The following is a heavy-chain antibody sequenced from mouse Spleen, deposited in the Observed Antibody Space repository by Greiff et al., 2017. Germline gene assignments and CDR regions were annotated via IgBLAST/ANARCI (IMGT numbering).Heavy chain of an antibody. V-gene: IGHV1-69*01. CDR2: IDPSDSYT. Sequence: QVQLKQPGAELVMPGASVKLSCKASGYTFTSYWMHWVKQRPGQGLEWIGEIDPSDSYTNYNQKFKGKATLTVDKSSSTAYMQLSSLTSEDSAVYYCARLTGYGNYPAWFAYWGQGTLVTVSA. CDR3: ARLTGYGNYPAWFAY. D-gene: IGHD2-1*01. CDR1: GYTFTSYW. J-gene: IGHJ3*01.